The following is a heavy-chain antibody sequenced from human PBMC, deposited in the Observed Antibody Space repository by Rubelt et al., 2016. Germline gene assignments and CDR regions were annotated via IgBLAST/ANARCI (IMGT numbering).Heavy chain of an antibody. CDR3: ARDKSSRIYYYYGMDV. CDR1: GFTFSSYG. D-gene: IGHD6-13*01. Sequence: QVQLVESGGGVVQPGRSLRLSCAASGFTFSSYGMHWVRQAPGKGLEWVAVIWYDGSNKYYADSVKGRFTISGDNAKKSLYLQMNSLRAEDTAVYYCARDKSSRIYYYYGMDVWGQGTTVTVSS. J-gene: IGHJ6*02. V-gene: IGHV3-33*08. CDR2: IWYDGSNK.